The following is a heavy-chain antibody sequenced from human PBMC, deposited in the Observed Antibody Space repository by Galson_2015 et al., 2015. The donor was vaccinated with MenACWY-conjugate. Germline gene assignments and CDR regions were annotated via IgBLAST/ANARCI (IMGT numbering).Heavy chain of an antibody. CDR3: VRGTGLAY. CDR1: GGSLDTYY. D-gene: IGHD1-1*01. V-gene: IGHV4-59*01. Sequence: SEPLSLTCTVSGGSLDTYYWSWIRQPPGKGLEWIGYVYYGGNTNYNPSLKSRVTISADTSKNQFFLRLTSVTAADTAVYYCVRGTGLAYGGQGTLVSVSS. CDR2: VYYGGNT. J-gene: IGHJ4*02.